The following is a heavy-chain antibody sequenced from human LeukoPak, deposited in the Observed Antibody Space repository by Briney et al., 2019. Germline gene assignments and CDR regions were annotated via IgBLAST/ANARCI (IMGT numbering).Heavy chain of an antibody. CDR3: ARDLLAAGDNDY. V-gene: IGHV3-66*02. J-gene: IGHJ4*02. CDR1: GFTVSSNY. D-gene: IGHD6-19*01. Sequence: PGGSLRLSCAASGFTVSSNYMSWVRQAPGKGLEWVSVIYSGGSTYYADSAKGRFTISRDNSKNTLYLQMNSLRAEDTAVYYCARDLLAAGDNDYWGQGTLVTVSS. CDR2: IYSGGST.